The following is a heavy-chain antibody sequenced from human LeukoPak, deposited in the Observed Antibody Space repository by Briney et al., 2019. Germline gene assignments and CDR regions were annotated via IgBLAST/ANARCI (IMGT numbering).Heavy chain of an antibody. CDR1: GASISSYY. Sequence: SETLFLTCTVSGASISSYYWSWIRQPPGKGLEWIGDIYYSGSIKYNPSLKSRVTMSVDTSKNQFSLKLSSVTAADTAIYYCARENPSGYYNRPIDYWGQGTLVTVSS. J-gene: IGHJ4*02. CDR2: IYYSGSI. V-gene: IGHV4-59*01. CDR3: ARENPSGYYNRPIDY. D-gene: IGHD3-22*01.